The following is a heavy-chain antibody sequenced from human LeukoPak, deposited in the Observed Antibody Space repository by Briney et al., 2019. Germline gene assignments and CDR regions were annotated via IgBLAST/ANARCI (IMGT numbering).Heavy chain of an antibody. CDR3: ATVEYSSGRYGAYYYYYMDV. CDR2: FDPEDGET. Sequence: ASVKVSCKVSGYTLTELSMHWVRQAPGKGLEWMGGFDPEDGETIYAQKFQGRVTMTEDTSTDTAYMELSSLRSEDTAVYYCATVEYSSGRYGAYYYYYMDVWGKGTTVTISS. D-gene: IGHD6-19*01. J-gene: IGHJ6*03. CDR1: GYTLTELS. V-gene: IGHV1-24*01.